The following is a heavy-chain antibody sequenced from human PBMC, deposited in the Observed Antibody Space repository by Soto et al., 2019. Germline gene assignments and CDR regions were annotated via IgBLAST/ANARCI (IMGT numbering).Heavy chain of an antibody. CDR2: SKNKANYYTT. Sequence: PGGSLRLSCAASGFTFSDHYMEWVRQAPGKGLEWVGRSKNKANYYTTQYAASVRGRFTISRDESENSLYLQMNSLTTEDTAVYYCVSIVVPPAVSYFDFWGQGTLVTVSS. V-gene: IGHV3-72*01. D-gene: IGHD1-26*01. CDR1: GFTFSDHY. CDR3: VSIVVPPAVSYFDF. J-gene: IGHJ4*02.